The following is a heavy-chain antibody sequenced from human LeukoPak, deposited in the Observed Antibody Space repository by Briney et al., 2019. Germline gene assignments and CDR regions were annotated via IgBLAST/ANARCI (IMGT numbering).Heavy chain of an antibody. Sequence: HPGGSLRLSCAASGVTFNRYWMTWIRQAPGKGLEWVANIKHDGSVKFYVDSVKGRFTISRDNAKNSLYLEMNSLRAEDTAVYYCAGGLGWFVGSWGQGTLVTVSS. D-gene: IGHD2-15*01. J-gene: IGHJ4*02. CDR1: GVTFNRYW. CDR3: AGGLGWFVGS. V-gene: IGHV3-7*04. CDR2: IKHDGSVK.